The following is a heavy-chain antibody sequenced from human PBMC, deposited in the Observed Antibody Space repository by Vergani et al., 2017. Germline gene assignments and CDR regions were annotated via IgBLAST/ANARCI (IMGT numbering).Heavy chain of an antibody. CDR1: GFTFSACP. CDR2: ISARYPST. V-gene: IGHV3-23*01. Sequence: EVQLLQSGGGVIQPGRSLRLSCAASGFTFSACPMTWVRQAPGKGLEWVSAISARYPSTYYADSVKGRFTISRDNSKNMLYLQMNSLRAEDTAVYYCARLSYDTTPYLQGGYDCWGQGTLVSVSS. J-gene: IGHJ4*02. CDR3: ARLSYDTTPYLQGGYDC. D-gene: IGHD3-22*01.